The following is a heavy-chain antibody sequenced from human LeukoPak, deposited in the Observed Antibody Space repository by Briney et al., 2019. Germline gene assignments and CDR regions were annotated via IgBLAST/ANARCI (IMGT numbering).Heavy chain of an antibody. CDR2: ISAYNGNT. Sequence: GASVKVSCTSSGYTFTSYGISWVRQAPGQGLEWMGWISAYNGNTNYAQKLKGRVTMTTDTSTSTAYMELRSLRSDDTAVYYCARAAQSGYDSSDYWGQGTLVTVSS. CDR3: ARAAQSGYDSSDY. D-gene: IGHD5-12*01. V-gene: IGHV1-18*04. J-gene: IGHJ4*02. CDR1: GYTFTSYG.